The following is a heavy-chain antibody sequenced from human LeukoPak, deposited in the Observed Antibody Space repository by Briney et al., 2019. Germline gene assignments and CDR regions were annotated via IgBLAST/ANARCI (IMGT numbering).Heavy chain of an antibody. Sequence: ASVKVSCKASGGTFSRYPISWVRQAPGQGLEWMGWISAYNGYTDYAQKFQFRVTMTTDTSTSTAYMELRSLRSDDTAVYYCARDKAVTTEVTQHFQHWGQGTLVTVSS. CDR2: ISAYNGYT. J-gene: IGHJ1*01. CDR3: ARDKAVTTEVTQHFQH. V-gene: IGHV1-18*01. CDR1: GGTFSRYP. D-gene: IGHD4-23*01.